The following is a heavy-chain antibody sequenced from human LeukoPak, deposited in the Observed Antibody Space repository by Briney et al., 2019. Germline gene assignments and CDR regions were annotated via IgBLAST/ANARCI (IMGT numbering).Heavy chain of an antibody. J-gene: IGHJ4*02. V-gene: IGHV3-9*01. CDR2: ISWNSGSI. CDR1: GFTFDDYA. D-gene: IGHD6-19*01. CDR3: AKDLSSGWYYFDY. Sequence: PGRSLRLSCAASGFTFDDYAMHWVRHAPGKGLEWVSGISWNSGSIGYADSVKGRFTISRDNAKNSLYLQMNSLRAEDTALYYCAKDLSSGWYYFDYWGQGTLVTVSS.